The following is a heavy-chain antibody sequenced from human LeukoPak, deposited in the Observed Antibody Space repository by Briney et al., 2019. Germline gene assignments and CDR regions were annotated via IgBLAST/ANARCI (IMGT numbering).Heavy chain of an antibody. CDR3: ASSGVWGSLRSPFDY. J-gene: IGHJ4*02. CDR2: INPNSGGT. Sequence: ASVKVSCKASGYTFTGYYMHWVRQAPGQWLEWMGGINPNSGGTNYAQKFQGRVTMTRDTSISTAYMEVSRLRSDDTAVYYCASSGVWGSLRSPFDYWGQGTLVTVSS. D-gene: IGHD3-16*01. V-gene: IGHV1-2*02. CDR1: GYTFTGYY.